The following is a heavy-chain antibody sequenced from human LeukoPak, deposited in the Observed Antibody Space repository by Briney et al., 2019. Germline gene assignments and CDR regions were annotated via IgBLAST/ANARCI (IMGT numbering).Heavy chain of an antibody. J-gene: IGHJ4*02. CDR3: AKGRGSGSYSSFDY. Sequence: GGSLRLSCAASGFTFSSYGMHWLRQPPAKGLERVAFIRYDGSRKYYAGSVKGRFTISRDNSKNTLYLQMNSLRAEDTAVYYCAKGRGSGSYSSFDYWGQGTLVTVSS. CDR1: GFTFSSYG. V-gene: IGHV3-30*02. D-gene: IGHD3-10*01. CDR2: IRYDGSRK.